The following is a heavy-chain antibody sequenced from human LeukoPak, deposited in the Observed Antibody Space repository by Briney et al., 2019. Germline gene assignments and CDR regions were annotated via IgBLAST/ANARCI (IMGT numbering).Heavy chain of an antibody. Sequence: SVKVSCKASGGTFSSYAISWVRQAPGQGLEWMGGIIPIFGTANYAQKFQGRVTITADESTSTAYMELSSLRSEDTAVYYCARESGSGSFSFDYWGQGTLVTVSS. CDR2: IIPIFGTA. J-gene: IGHJ4*02. D-gene: IGHD1-26*01. CDR1: GGTFSSYA. V-gene: IGHV1-69*13. CDR3: ARESGSGSFSFDY.